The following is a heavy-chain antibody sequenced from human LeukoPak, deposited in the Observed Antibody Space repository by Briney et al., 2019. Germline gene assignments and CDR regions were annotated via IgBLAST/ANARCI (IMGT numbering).Heavy chain of an antibody. Sequence: SETLSLTCAVYGGSFSGYYWSWIRQPPGKGLEWIGEVNHSGSTNYNPSLKSRVTISVDTSKNQFSLKLSSVTAADTAVYYCARGQVTIFGVVIPFDYWGQGTLVTVSS. D-gene: IGHD3-3*01. CDR3: ARGQVTIFGVVIPFDY. J-gene: IGHJ4*02. CDR2: VNHSGST. CDR1: GGSFSGYY. V-gene: IGHV4-34*01.